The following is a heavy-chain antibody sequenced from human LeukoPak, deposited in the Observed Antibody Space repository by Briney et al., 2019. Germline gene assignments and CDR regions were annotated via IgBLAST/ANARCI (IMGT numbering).Heavy chain of an antibody. J-gene: IGHJ6*03. Sequence: SETLSLTCTVSGGSISSYYWSWIRQPAGKGLEWIGRIYTSGSTNYNPSLKSRVTTSVDTSKNQFSLKLSSVTAADTAVYYCARGNCSSTSCYRGYYYYYMDVWGKGTTVTVSS. D-gene: IGHD2-2*01. CDR2: IYTSGST. CDR3: ARGNCSSTSCYRGYYYYYMDV. CDR1: GGSISSYY. V-gene: IGHV4-4*07.